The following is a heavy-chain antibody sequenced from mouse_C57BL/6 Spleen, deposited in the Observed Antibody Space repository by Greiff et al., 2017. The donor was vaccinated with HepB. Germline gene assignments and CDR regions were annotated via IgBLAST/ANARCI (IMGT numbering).Heavy chain of an antibody. V-gene: IGHV5-17*01. CDR2: ISSGSSTI. CDR1: GFTFSDYG. Sequence: EVKLVESGGGLVKPGGSLKLSCAASGFTFSDYGMHWVRQAPEKGLEWVAYISSGSSTIYYEDTVKGRCTISRDNAKNTLFLQMTSLRSEDTAMYYCTRSAAAFDYWGQGTTLTVSS. CDR3: TRSAAAFDY. J-gene: IGHJ2*01.